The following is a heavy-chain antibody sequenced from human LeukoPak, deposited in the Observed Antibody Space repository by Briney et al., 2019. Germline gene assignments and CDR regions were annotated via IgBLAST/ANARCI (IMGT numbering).Heavy chain of an antibody. D-gene: IGHD2-15*01. CDR3: TTYCSGGSCYSYDAFDI. Sequence: GGSLRLSCAASGFTFSGSAMHWVRQASGKGLEWVGRIRSKANSYATAYAASVKGRFTISRDDSKNTAYLQMNSLKTEDTAVYYCTTYCSGGSCYSYDAFDIWGQGTMVTASS. J-gene: IGHJ3*02. V-gene: IGHV3-73*01. CDR1: GFTFSGSA. CDR2: IRSKANSYAT.